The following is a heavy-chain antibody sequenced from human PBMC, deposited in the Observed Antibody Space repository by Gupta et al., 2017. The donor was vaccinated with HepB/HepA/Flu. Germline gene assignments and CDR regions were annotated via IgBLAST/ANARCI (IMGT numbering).Heavy chain of an antibody. Sequence: EVQLMESGGGLVQPGGSLRLSCAASGFTFSSYEMNWVRLAPGKGLGWVSYISSSGSVIYDADAVKGRFTISRDNAKNSLCLQMKRVRAXDTAVYYCARVGGDSSGYFTYGGQGTMVTVFS. CDR1: GFTFSSYE. CDR2: ISSSGSVI. V-gene: IGHV3-48*03. CDR3: ARVGGDSSGYFTY. J-gene: IGHJ4*02. D-gene: IGHD3-22*01.